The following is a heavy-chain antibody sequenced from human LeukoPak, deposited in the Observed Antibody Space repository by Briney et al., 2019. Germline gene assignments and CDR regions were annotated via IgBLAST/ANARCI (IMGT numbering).Heavy chain of an antibody. CDR3: AKLCSSESFQLPF. V-gene: IGHV1-18*01. J-gene: IGHJ3*01. D-gene: IGHD2-2*01. CDR2: ISGKNRKI. CDR1: GYSFSTYC. Sequence: ASGKVSCKASGYSFSTYCIIWLRQDPGHGREWIGWISGKNRKINYAQKLQGRGTLTTAAFTRTAYMELTSLGSDVTAVYYCAKLCSSESFQLPFWGQGKMVSVFS.